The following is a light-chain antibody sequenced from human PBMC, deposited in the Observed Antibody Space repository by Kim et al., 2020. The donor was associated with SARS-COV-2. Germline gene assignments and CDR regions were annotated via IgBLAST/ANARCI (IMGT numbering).Light chain of an antibody. CDR2: WAS. CDR1: QSVLDTSNNQIY. Sequence: DIAMTQSPDSLAVSLGERATINCKSSQSVLDTSNNQIYLAWYQQKPGQPPKLLISWASIRESGVPDRISGSGSGTDFTLTISSLQAEDVAPYYCQQYYSSPFTFGQGTKLEIK. J-gene: IGKJ2*01. CDR3: QQYYSSPFT. V-gene: IGKV4-1*01.